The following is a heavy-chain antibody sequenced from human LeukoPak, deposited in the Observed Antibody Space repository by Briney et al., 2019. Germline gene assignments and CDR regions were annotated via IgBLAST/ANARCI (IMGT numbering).Heavy chain of an antibody. CDR3: ARHSAELPRGHFDY. CDR2: IYYSGST. V-gene: IGHV4-59*08. Sequence: KPSETLSLTCTVSGGSISTYYWSWIRQPPGKGLEWIGYIYYSGSTNYNPSLKSRVTISIDTSKNHFSLNLTSVTAADTAMYYCARHSAELPRGHFDYWGQGTLATVSS. J-gene: IGHJ4*02. D-gene: IGHD1-14*01. CDR1: GGSISTYY.